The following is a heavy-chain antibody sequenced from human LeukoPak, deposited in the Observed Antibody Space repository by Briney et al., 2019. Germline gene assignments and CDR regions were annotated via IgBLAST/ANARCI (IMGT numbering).Heavy chain of an antibody. CDR2: ISTSGST. D-gene: IGHD3-22*01. CDR1: GGSISSGRYY. J-gene: IGHJ4*02. V-gene: IGHV4-61*02. Sequence: SETLSLTCTVSGGSISSGRYYWIWIRQPAGKGLEWIGRISTSGSTNYNPSLKSRVTISVDTSKYQFSLKLSSVTAADTAVYYCARGRESSAYWPYYFDYWGQGTLVTVSS. CDR3: ARGRESSAYWPYYFDY.